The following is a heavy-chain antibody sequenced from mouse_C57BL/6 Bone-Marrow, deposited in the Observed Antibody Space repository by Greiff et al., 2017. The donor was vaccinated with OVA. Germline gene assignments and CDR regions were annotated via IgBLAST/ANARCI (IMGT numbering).Heavy chain of an antibody. CDR2: ISNGGGST. CDR1: GFTFSDYY. V-gene: IGHV5-12*01. J-gene: IGHJ3*01. D-gene: IGHD2-5*01. CDR3: ARAGGAYYSNYGGFAY. Sequence: EVMLVESGGGLVQPGGSLKLSCAASGFTFSDYYMYWVRQTPEKRLEWVAYISNGGGSTYYPDTVKGRFTISRDNAKNTLYLQMSRLKSEDTAMYYCARAGGAYYSNYGGFAYWGQGTLVTVSA.